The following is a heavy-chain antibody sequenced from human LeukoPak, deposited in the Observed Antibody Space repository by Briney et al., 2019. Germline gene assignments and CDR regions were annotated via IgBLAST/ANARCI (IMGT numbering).Heavy chain of an antibody. V-gene: IGHV3-30*18. CDR3: AKASGSYHMGDS. Sequence: GGSLRLSCAASGFTFSSYDMHWVRQAPGKGLEWVAVISYDGNNKYYADSVKGRFTLSRDNSKNTLYLQMNSLRDEDTAVYYCAKASGSYHMGDSWGQGTLVTVSS. J-gene: IGHJ5*01. D-gene: IGHD1-26*01. CDR1: GFTFSSYD. CDR2: ISYDGNNK.